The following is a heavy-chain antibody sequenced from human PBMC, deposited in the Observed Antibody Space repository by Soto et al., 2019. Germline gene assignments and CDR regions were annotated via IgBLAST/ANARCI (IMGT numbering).Heavy chain of an antibody. Sequence: QVQLQESGPGLVKPSETLSLTCTVSGGSVSSGNYYWSWIRQPPGKGLEWIGYIYNSGSTNYNPSLKSRVTISVDTSKNQFSLKLSSVTAADTAVYYWARGGWLQLPFGHWGQGTLVTVSS. CDR1: GGSVSSGNYY. CDR3: ARGGWLQLPFGH. V-gene: IGHV4-61*01. J-gene: IGHJ4*02. D-gene: IGHD5-12*01. CDR2: IYNSGST.